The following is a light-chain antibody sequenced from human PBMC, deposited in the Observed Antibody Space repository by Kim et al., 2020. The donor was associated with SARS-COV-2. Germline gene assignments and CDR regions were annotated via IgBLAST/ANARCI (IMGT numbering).Light chain of an antibody. Sequence: QGERATLTCRADQSVSRNYLAWYQQKPGQAPRLLIYGASSRATGIPDRFSGSGSGTDFTLTISRLEPEDFAMYYCQQYGSSPPITFGQGTRLEIK. CDR3: QQYGSSPPIT. J-gene: IGKJ5*01. V-gene: IGKV3-20*01. CDR1: QSVSRNY. CDR2: GAS.